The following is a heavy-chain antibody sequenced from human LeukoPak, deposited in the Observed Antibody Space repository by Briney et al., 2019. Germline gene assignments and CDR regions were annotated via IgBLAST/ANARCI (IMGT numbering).Heavy chain of an antibody. D-gene: IGHD3-3*01. CDR2: TSHSGST. J-gene: IGHJ4*02. CDR3: ARGIRLYDFWSGYFE. V-gene: IGHV4-59*01. CDR1: GDSISSYY. Sequence: PSETLSLTCIVSGDSISSYYWSWIRQPPGKGLEWIGYTSHSGSTNSNPSLKSRVTISVDTSKNQFSLTLSSVAAADTAMYYCARGIRLYDFWSGYFEWGQGTLVTVSS.